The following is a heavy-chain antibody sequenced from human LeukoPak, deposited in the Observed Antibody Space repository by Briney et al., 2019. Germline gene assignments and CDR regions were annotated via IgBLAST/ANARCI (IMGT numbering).Heavy chain of an antibody. V-gene: IGHV3-23*01. CDR3: AKWGGYDVLTGYYDPDY. D-gene: IGHD3-9*01. Sequence: GGSLRLSCVASGFTFSNYAMSWVRQAPGKGLEWVSAITGSGGITYYADSVKGRFTISRDNSKNTLYLQMNSLRAEDTAVYYCAKWGGYDVLTGYYDPDYWGQGTLVTVSS. CDR1: GFTFSNYA. J-gene: IGHJ4*02. CDR2: ITGSGGIT.